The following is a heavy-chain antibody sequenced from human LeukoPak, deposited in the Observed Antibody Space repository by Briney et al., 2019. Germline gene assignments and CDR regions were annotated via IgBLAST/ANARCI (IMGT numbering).Heavy chain of an antibody. Sequence: ASVKVSCKASGGTFSSYAISWGRQPPGQGLEWMGRIIPIFGTANYAQKFQGRVTITTDESTSTAYMELSSLRSEDTAVYYCARDRYYYDSSGYPFDYWGQGTLVTVSS. CDR1: GGTFSSYA. V-gene: IGHV1-69*05. D-gene: IGHD3-22*01. CDR2: IIPIFGTA. CDR3: ARDRYYYDSSGYPFDY. J-gene: IGHJ4*02.